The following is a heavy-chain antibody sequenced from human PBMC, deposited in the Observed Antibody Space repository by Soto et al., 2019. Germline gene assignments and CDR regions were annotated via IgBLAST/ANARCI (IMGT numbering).Heavy chain of an antibody. D-gene: IGHD3-10*01. Sequence: ASVKVSCKFSVYTLTELSIHCVRQAPGKGLEWMGGFDPEDGETIYAQKFQGRVTMTEDTSTDTAYMELSSLRSEDTAVYYCATHPHYYGSNLWGQGTLVTVSS. CDR3: ATHPHYYGSNL. J-gene: IGHJ4*02. V-gene: IGHV1-24*01. CDR2: FDPEDGET. CDR1: VYTLTELS.